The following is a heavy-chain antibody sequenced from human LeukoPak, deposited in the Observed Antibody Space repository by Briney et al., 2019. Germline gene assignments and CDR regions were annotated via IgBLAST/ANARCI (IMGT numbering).Heavy chain of an antibody. CDR2: IKSKTDGGTT. CDR3: TTVDMVVADY. Sequence: GGSLRLSCAASGFTFSNAWMSWVRQAPGKGLEWVGCIKSKTDGGTTDYAAPVKGRFTISRDDSKNTLYLQMNSLKTEDTAVYYCTTVDMVVADYWGQGTLVTVSS. D-gene: IGHD2-15*01. J-gene: IGHJ4*02. V-gene: IGHV3-15*01. CDR1: GFTFSNAW.